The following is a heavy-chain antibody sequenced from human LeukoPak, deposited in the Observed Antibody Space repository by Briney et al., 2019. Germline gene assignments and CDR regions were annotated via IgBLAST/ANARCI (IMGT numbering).Heavy chain of an antibody. V-gene: IGHV1-8*01. D-gene: IGHD2-2*01. CDR1: GYTFTSYD. J-gene: IGHJ4*02. CDR2: MNPNSGNT. Sequence: ASVKVSCKASGYTFTSYDINWVRQATGQGLEWMGWMNPNSGNTGYAQKFQGRVTMTRNTSISTAYMELSSLRSEDTAVYYCARVGLRYCSSTSCYSDYWGQGTLVTVSS. CDR3: ARVGLRYCSSTSCYSDY.